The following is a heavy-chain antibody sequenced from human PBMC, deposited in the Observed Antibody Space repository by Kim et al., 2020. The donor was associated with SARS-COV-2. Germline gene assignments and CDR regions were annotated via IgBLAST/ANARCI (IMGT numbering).Heavy chain of an antibody. CDR2: IYYSGST. V-gene: IGHV4-39*01. D-gene: IGHD3-10*01. CDR3: ARWAITMVRGFLPGDDY. CDR1: GGSISSSSYY. J-gene: IGHJ4*02. Sequence: SETLSLTCTVSGGSISSSSYYWGWIRQPPGKGLEWIGSIYYSGSTYYNPSLKSRVTISVDTSKNQFSLKLSSVTAADTAVYYCARWAITMVRGFLPGDDYWGQGTLVTVSS.